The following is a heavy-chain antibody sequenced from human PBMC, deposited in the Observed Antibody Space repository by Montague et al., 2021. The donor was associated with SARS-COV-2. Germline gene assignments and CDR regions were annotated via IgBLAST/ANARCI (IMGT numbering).Heavy chain of an antibody. J-gene: IGHJ6*04. D-gene: IGHD4-17*01. CDR2: IWYDGSNK. Sequence: SLRLSCAASGFTFSSYGMHWVRQAPGKGLEWVAVIWYDGSNKYYADSVKGRFTISRDNSKNTLYLQMNSLRAEDTAVYYCARVYTVTSFLDVWGKGTTVTVSP. CDR3: ARVYTVTSFLDV. CDR1: GFTFSSYG. V-gene: IGHV3-33*01.